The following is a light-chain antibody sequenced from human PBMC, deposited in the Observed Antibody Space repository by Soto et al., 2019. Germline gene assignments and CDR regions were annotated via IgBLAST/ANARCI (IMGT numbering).Light chain of an antibody. CDR1: QSVSSD. J-gene: IGKJ4*01. Sequence: EIVMTQSPATLSVSPGERATLSCRASQSVSSDLAWYQQTPGQAPRLLMYGASSRATGIPARFSGSGSGTEFTLTISSLQSEDFAVYYCQQYSKWPLTFGGGTQVEI. CDR3: QQYSKWPLT. CDR2: GAS. V-gene: IGKV3-15*01.